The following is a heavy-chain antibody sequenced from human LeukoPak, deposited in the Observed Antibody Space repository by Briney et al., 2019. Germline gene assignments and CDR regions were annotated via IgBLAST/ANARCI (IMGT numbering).Heavy chain of an antibody. CDR1: GGSISSYY. D-gene: IGHD2-15*01. J-gene: IGHJ4*02. CDR2: IYYSGST. V-gene: IGHV4-59*01. CDR3: ARSEVVDLYYFDY. Sequence: SETLSLTCTVSGGSISSYYWSWIRQPPGKGLEWIGYIYYSGSTNYNPPLKSRVTISVDTSKNQFSLKLSSVTAADTAVYYCARSEVVDLYYFDYWGQGTLVTVSS.